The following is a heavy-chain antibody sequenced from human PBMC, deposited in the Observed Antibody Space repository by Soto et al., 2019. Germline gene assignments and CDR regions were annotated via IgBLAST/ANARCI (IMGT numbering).Heavy chain of an antibody. CDR1: GFSLSTSGVG. V-gene: IGHV2-5*02. CDR2: IYWDDDK. Sequence: SGPTLVKPTQTLTLTCTFSGFSLSTSGVGVGWIRQPPGKALEWLALIYWDDDKRYSPSLKSRLTITKDTSKNQVVLTMTNMDPVDTATYYCAHGRQVAARLQCAFDYWGQGTLVTVSS. D-gene: IGHD6-6*01. J-gene: IGHJ4*02. CDR3: AHGRQVAARLQCAFDY.